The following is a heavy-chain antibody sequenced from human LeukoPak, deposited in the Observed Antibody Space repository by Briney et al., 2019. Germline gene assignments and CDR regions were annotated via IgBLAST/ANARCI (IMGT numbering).Heavy chain of an antibody. D-gene: IGHD3/OR15-3a*01. CDR2: TRNKANSHTT. CDR1: GFTFSDHY. CDR3: TTDLGTGDY. J-gene: IGHJ4*02. Sequence: GGSLRLSCAASGFTFSDHYMDWVRQAPGKGLERVGRTRNKANSHTTEYAASVKGRFTILRDDSKNSLYLQMNSLKTEDTAVYYCTTDLGTGDYWGQGTLVTVSS. V-gene: IGHV3-72*01.